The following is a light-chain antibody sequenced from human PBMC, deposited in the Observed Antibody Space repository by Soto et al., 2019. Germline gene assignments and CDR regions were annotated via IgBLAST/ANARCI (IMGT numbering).Light chain of an antibody. Sequence: ENVLTQSPGTLSLSPGERATLSCRASQSVSSGSLAWYQQRPGQAPRLLMYGTSSRATGIPDRFRGSGSGTDFTLTISRLEPEDFAVYYCQQYGSSSWTFGQGTKVDIK. CDR3: QQYGSSSWT. CDR1: QSVSSGS. V-gene: IGKV3-20*01. CDR2: GTS. J-gene: IGKJ1*01.